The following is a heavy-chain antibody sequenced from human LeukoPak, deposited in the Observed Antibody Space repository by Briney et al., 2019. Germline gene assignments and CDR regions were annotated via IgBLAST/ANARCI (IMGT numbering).Heavy chain of an antibody. CDR3: ARERGYYDSSGYYFDAFDI. Sequence: SVKVSCKASGGTFSSYAISWVRQAPGQGLEWMGGIIPIFGTANYAQKFQGRVTITADESTSTAYMELSSLRSEDTAVYYCARERGYYDSSGYYFDAFDIWGQGTMVTVSS. CDR2: IIPIFGTA. D-gene: IGHD3-22*01. CDR1: GGTFSSYA. J-gene: IGHJ3*02. V-gene: IGHV1-69*13.